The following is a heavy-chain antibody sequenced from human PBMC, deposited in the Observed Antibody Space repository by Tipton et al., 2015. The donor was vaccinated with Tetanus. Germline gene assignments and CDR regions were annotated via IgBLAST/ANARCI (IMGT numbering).Heavy chain of an antibody. CDR1: GFTFNSDW. Sequence: SLRLSCAASGFTFNSDWMTWVRQAPGKGLEWVANIRPDGSEKYYVDSVKGRFTISRDNTKNSLSLQMNSLRAEDTAVYYCARVGISQNAYSYVYHGLDVWGQGTTVTVSS. J-gene: IGHJ6*02. CDR3: ARVGISQNAYSYVYHGLDV. D-gene: IGHD5-18*01. V-gene: IGHV3-7*01. CDR2: IRPDGSEK.